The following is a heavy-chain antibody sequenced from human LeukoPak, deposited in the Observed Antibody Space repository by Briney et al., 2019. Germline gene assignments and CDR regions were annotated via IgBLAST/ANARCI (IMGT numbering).Heavy chain of an antibody. CDR2: TYYRSKWYN. CDR1: GDSVSSNSAA. J-gene: IGHJ4*02. D-gene: IGHD2-15*01. V-gene: IGHV6-1*01. Sequence: SQTLSLTCAISGDSVSSNSAAWNWIRQSPSRGLEWLGRTYYRSKWYNDYAVSVKSRITINPDTSKNQFSLQLNSVTPEDTAVYYCARVDCSGGSCYRSSQFDYWGQGTLVTASS. CDR3: ARVDCSGGSCYRSSQFDY.